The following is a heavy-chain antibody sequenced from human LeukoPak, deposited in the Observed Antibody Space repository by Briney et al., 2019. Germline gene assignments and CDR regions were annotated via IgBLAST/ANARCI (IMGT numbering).Heavy chain of an antibody. V-gene: IGHV3-7*01. J-gene: IGHJ1*01. Sequence: GGSLRLSCAASGFTFSNYWMSWVRQAPGKGLEWVANIKQDGSEKYYVDSVKGRFTISRDNAKNSLYLQMNSLRAEDTAVYYCARDNGGSYPEYFQHWGQGTLVTVSS. D-gene: IGHD1-26*01. CDR1: GFTFSNYW. CDR2: IKQDGSEK. CDR3: ARDNGGSYPEYFQH.